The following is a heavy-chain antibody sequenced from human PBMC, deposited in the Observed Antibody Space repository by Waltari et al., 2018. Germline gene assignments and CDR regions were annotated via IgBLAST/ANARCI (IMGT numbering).Heavy chain of an antibody. CDR2: IIPIFGTA. V-gene: IGHV1-69*01. Sequence: QVQLVQSGAEVKKPGSSVKVSCKASGGTFSSYAISWVRQAPGQGLEWMGGIIPIFGTANYAQKFQGRVTITADESTSTAYMELSSLRSEDTAVYYCAREVSSGTVAGTDLMDPGLDYWGQGTLVTVSS. CDR3: AREVSSGTVAGTDLMDPGLDY. D-gene: IGHD6-19*01. J-gene: IGHJ4*02. CDR1: GGTFSSYA.